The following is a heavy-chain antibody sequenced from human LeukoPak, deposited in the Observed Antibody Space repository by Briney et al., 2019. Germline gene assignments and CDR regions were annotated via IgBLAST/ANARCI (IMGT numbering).Heavy chain of an antibody. J-gene: IGHJ4*02. CDR3: TRLHSHLGIHIDY. CDR2: IYYSGST. Sequence: SETLSLTCTVSGGSISSSSYYWGWIRQPPGKGLEWIGSIYYSGSTDYNPSLKSRVTISVDTSKNQFSLKLSSVTAADTAVYYCTRLHSHLGIHIDYRGQGTLVTVSS. V-gene: IGHV4-39*01. CDR1: GGSISSSSYY. D-gene: IGHD5-18*01.